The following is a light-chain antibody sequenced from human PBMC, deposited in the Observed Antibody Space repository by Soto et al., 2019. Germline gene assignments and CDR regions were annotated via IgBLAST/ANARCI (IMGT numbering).Light chain of an antibody. Sequence: DVLLTQSPSALSASLGDRVTITCRASQGLGHFLAWYQHKTGEAPRLLIYHASTLESGVPSRFGGSGSGTEFTLTLSRLQPDDVATYYCQQYETYSVGTFGQGTKVEIK. CDR1: QGLGHF. CDR3: QQYETYSVGT. CDR2: HAS. J-gene: IGKJ1*01. V-gene: IGKV1-5*01.